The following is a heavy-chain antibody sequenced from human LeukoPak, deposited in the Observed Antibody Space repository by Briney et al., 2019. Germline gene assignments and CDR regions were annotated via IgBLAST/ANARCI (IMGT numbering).Heavy chain of an antibody. J-gene: IGHJ4*02. V-gene: IGHV1-46*01. Sequence: ASVKVSCKTSGYTFTNYYMHWVRQPTGQGLEWRGTINPSGGSTSYAQKSQGRVTMTGDTSTNTVCMELSSLRSEDTAMYYCAREWVHYTYGSPPIDYWGQGTLVTVSS. CDR2: INPSGGST. D-gene: IGHD5-18*01. CDR1: GYTFTNYY. CDR3: AREWVHYTYGSPPIDY.